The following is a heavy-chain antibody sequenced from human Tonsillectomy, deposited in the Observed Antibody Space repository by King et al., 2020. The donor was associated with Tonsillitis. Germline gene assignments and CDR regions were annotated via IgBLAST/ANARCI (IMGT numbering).Heavy chain of an antibody. CDR1: GDTFTGHF. Sequence: VQLVESGAELRKPGASVTVSCRTSGDTFTGHFVHWVRQAPGQGLEWMGWINPKSGDTNYVPKFQGRVTLSGDLSITTPYMGLSNLRPDDTAVYYCATNAIGSDVSAYRDFRHWGQGTLVTVSS. J-gene: IGHJ1*01. D-gene: IGHD2-8*01. V-gene: IGHV1-2*02. CDR2: INPKSGDT. CDR3: ATNAIGSDVSAYRDFRH.